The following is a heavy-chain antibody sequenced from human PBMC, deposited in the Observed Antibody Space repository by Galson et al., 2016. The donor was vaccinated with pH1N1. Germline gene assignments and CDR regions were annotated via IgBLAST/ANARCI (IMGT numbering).Heavy chain of an antibody. V-gene: IGHV5-51*01. CDR1: GYSFTNYW. CDR3: ARQVGNVRARSDAFDI. CDR2: IYPADSDT. J-gene: IGHJ3*02. Sequence: QSGAEVKKPGDSLKIPCKASGYSFTNYWIGWVRQMPGKGLEWMGIIYPADSDTRYSPSFQGRVTISADSSISTTYLRWSSLKASGTAMYYCARQVGNVRARSDAFDIWGQGTMVTVSS. D-gene: IGHD1-26*01.